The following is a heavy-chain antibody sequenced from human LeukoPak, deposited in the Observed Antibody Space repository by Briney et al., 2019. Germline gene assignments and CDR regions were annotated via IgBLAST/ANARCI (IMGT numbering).Heavy chain of an antibody. CDR1: GFTFSSYA. Sequence: GGSLRLSCAASGFTFSSYATSWVRQAPGKGLEWVSAISGSGGSTYYADSVKGRFTISRDNSKNTLYLQMNSLRAEDTAVYYCAKEGAIAVAYNWFDPWGQGTLVTVSS. J-gene: IGHJ5*02. D-gene: IGHD6-19*01. CDR2: ISGSGGST. CDR3: AKEGAIAVAYNWFDP. V-gene: IGHV3-23*01.